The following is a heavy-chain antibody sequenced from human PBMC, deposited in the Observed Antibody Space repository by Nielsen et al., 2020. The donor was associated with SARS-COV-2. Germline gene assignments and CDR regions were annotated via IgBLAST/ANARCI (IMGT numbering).Heavy chain of an antibody. Sequence: GESLKISCAASGFTFSSYAMSWVRQAPGKGLEWVANIKQDGSEKYYVDSVKGRFTISRDNAKNSMYLQMNSLRAEDTAVYYCAREKWRVVVVAERDGMDVWGQGTTVTVSS. CDR2: IKQDGSEK. CDR3: AREKWRVVVVAERDGMDV. D-gene: IGHD2-15*01. J-gene: IGHJ6*02. CDR1: GFTFSSYA. V-gene: IGHV3-7*01.